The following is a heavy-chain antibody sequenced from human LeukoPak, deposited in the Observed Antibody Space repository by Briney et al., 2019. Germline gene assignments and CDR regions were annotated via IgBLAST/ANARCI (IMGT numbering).Heavy chain of an antibody. J-gene: IGHJ4*02. CDR3: GRAFPPLRTSSAGDL. D-gene: IGHD3-16*01. Sequence: GGSLRLSCVASGFTFRPYHMNWVRQAPGKGLEWVSSISGLSTHIYYGDSVKGRFSISRDNAKNSVYLQMNSLGVEDTAIYYCGRAFPPLRTSSAGDLWGQGILVTVSS. V-gene: IGHV3-21*01. CDR2: ISGLSTHI. CDR1: GFTFRPYH.